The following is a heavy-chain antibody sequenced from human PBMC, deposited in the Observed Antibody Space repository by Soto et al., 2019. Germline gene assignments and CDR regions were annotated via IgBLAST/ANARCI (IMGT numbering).Heavy chain of an antibody. Sequence: QVQLVESGGGVVQPGRSLRLSCAASGFTFSSYAMHWVRQAPGKGLEWVAVISYDGSNKYYADSVKGRFTISRDNSKNTLYLQMNSLRAEDTAVYYCARDRRVSNPDYYYGMDVWGQGTTVTVYS. D-gene: IGHD4-4*01. CDR1: GFTFSSYA. V-gene: IGHV3-30-3*01. CDR3: ARDRRVSNPDYYYGMDV. J-gene: IGHJ6*02. CDR2: ISYDGSNK.